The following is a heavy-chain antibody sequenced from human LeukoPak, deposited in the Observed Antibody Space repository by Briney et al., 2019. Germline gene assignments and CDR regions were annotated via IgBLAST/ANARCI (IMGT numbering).Heavy chain of an antibody. V-gene: IGHV4-31*03. CDR1: GGSISSGGYY. CDR2: IYYSGST. CDR3: ARGQEWELLRGVIGIDY. D-gene: IGHD1-26*01. J-gene: IGHJ4*02. Sequence: SQTLSLTCTVSGGSISSGGYYWSWIRQHPGKGLEWVGYIYYSGSTYYNPSLKSRVTISVDTSKNQFSLKLSSVTAADTAVYYCARGQEWELLRGVIGIDYWGQGTLVTVSS.